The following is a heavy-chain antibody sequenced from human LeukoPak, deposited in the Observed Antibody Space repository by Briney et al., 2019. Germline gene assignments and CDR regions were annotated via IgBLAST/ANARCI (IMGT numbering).Heavy chain of an antibody. CDR3: TTKVMRGNLGDDYDD. J-gene: IGHJ4*02. CDR2: ISSDGIDK. V-gene: IGHV3-30*03. CDR1: GVTFRNYG. Sequence: GGSLRLSCSVSGVTFRNYGMHWVRQAPGKGLEWVALISSDGIDKLYGASVKGRFTISRDDSKSTLYLQMNSLAAEDTAVYYCTTKVMRGNLGDDYDDWGQGTLVTVSS. D-gene: IGHD5-12*01.